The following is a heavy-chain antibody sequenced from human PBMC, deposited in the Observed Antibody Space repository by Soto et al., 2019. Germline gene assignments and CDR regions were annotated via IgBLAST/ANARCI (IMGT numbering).Heavy chain of an antibody. Sequence: QITLKESGPTLVKPTQTLTLTCTFSGFSLSTSGVGVGWIRQPPGKALEWLALIYWDDDKRYSPSLKSRLTITKDTSKNRVVLTMPNMVPVDTATYYCAHSIVLTGDFGVDLWGRGTLVTVSS. V-gene: IGHV2-5*02. J-gene: IGHJ2*01. CDR3: AHSIVLTGDFGVDL. CDR1: GFSLSTSGVG. CDR2: IYWDDDK. D-gene: IGHD7-27*01.